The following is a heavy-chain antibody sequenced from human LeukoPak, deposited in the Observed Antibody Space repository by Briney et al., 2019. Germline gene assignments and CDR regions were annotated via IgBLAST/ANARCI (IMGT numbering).Heavy chain of an antibody. CDR2: ISISGGST. CDR3: AKDRDLLFAHCWFDL. J-gene: IGHJ5*02. Sequence: GGSLRLSCAASGFTFSTYTMSWVRQAPGKGLEWVSGISISGGSTYYADSVKGRFTISRDNSKNTLYLQMNRLRAEDTAVYYCAKDRDLLFAHCWFDLWGQGTLVTVSS. CDR1: GFTFSTYT. D-gene: IGHD3-10*01. V-gene: IGHV3-23*01.